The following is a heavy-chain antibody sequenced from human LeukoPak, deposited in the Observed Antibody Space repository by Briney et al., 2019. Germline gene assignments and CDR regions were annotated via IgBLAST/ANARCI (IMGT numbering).Heavy chain of an antibody. D-gene: IGHD3-22*01. CDR2: IKSKTDGGTT. V-gene: IGHV3-15*01. CDR3: THTSGYYDSSGYYVSDY. J-gene: IGHJ4*02. Sequence: WIRQPPGKGLEWVGRIKSKTDGGTTDYAAPVKGRFTISRDDSKNTLYLQMNSLKTEDTAVYYCTHTSGYYDSSGYYVSDYWGQGTLVTVSS.